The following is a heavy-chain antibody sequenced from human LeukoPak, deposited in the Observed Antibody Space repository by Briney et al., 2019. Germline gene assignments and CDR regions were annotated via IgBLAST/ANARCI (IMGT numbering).Heavy chain of an antibody. CDR1: GDSISSGGYS. J-gene: IGHJ5*02. CDR3: ARGPYYDYVWGSYRSRRNWFDP. Sequence: PSQTLSLTCAVSGDSISSGGYSWSWIRQPPGKGLEWIGYIYHSGSTYYNPSLKSRVTISVDRSKNQFSLKLSSVTAADTAVYYCARGPYYDYVWGSYRSRRNWFDPWGQGTLVTVSS. CDR2: IYHSGST. D-gene: IGHD3-16*02. V-gene: IGHV4-30-2*01.